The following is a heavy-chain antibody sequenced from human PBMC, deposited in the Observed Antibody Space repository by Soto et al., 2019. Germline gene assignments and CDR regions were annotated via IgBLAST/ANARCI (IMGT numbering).Heavy chain of an antibody. Sequence: ASVKVSCKASGYTFTSYDINWVRQATGQGLEWMGWMNPNSGNTGYAQKFQGRVTMTRNTSISTAYMELSSLRSEDTAVYYCARDYFIGGRCSLWFVSWGQGILVTGSS. J-gene: IGHJ5*01. CDR2: MNPNSGNT. V-gene: IGHV1-8*01. D-gene: IGHD2-15*01. CDR1: GYTFTSYD. CDR3: ARDYFIGGRCSLWFVS.